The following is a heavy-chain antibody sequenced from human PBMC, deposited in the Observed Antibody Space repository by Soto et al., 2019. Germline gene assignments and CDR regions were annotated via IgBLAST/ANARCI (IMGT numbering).Heavy chain of an antibody. CDR3: ASATPAVRWYSSSSGYYYGMEV. J-gene: IGHJ6*04. CDR1: GFTFSSYS. Sequence: PWGSRRLSCAASGFTFSSYSMNWVRQAPGKGLEWVSYISSSSRTIYYADSVKGRFNISRDNDKNSLYLQMNSLRDEDTAVYYCASATPAVRWYSSSSGYYYGMEVWGDGNTVIVSA. V-gene: IGHV3-48*02. D-gene: IGHD6-13*01. CDR2: ISSSSRTI.